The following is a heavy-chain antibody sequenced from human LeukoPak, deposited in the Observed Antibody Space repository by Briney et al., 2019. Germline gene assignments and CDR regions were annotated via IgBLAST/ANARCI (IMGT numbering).Heavy chain of an antibody. Sequence: PSETLSLTCTVSGGSISSYYWSWIRQPPGKGLEWIGYIYYSGSTNYNPSLKSRVTISVDTSKNQFSLKLSSVTAADTAVYYCARVDGVYYFDYWGQGTLVTVSS. CDR1: GGSISSYY. V-gene: IGHV4-59*01. J-gene: IGHJ4*02. D-gene: IGHD4-17*01. CDR2: IYYSGST. CDR3: ARVDGVYYFDY.